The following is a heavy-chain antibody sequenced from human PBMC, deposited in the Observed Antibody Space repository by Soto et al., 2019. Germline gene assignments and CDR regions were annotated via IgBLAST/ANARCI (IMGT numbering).Heavy chain of an antibody. J-gene: IGHJ4*02. D-gene: IGHD5-18*01. CDR2: IYGGGNGP. Sequence: EVQVLESGGGLVQPGGSLRLSCAATGFTFSDFAMSWVRQAPGKGLEWVSRIYGGGNGPHYADSVKGRVTISRDNSKKSLYLQMNSLRAEDTAVYYCAKMEGMDTWAYSFDYWGQGTLVTVSS. CDR1: GFTFSDFA. CDR3: AKMEGMDTWAYSFDY. V-gene: IGHV3-23*01.